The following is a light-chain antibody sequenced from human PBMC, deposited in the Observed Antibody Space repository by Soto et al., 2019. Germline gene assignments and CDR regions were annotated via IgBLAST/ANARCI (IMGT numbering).Light chain of an antibody. J-gene: IGKJ1*01. Sequence: EIVMTQSPATLSVSPGGRATLSCRASQSLSDTLAWYQQKPGQAPRLLIYGASRRAPGFPARFSGSGSGTDFTLTISSLQSEDFAVYYCQQYDDWPWTLGQGTKVDIK. CDR3: QQYDDWPWT. CDR1: QSLSDT. CDR2: GAS. V-gene: IGKV3-15*01.